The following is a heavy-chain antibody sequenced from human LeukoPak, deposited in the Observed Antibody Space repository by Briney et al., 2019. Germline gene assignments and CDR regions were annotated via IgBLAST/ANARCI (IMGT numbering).Heavy chain of an antibody. Sequence: PSETLSLTCTVSGGSLSSYYWSWLRQPPGKGLEWVGYIYYSGSTNYNPSLKSRVTISVDTSKNQFSLKLSSVTAADTAVYYCARGYSYGPYYYYYYMDVWGKGTTVTVSS. CDR3: ARGYSYGPYYYYYYMDV. D-gene: IGHD5-18*01. CDR2: IYYSGST. J-gene: IGHJ6*03. CDR1: GGSLSSYY. V-gene: IGHV4-59*01.